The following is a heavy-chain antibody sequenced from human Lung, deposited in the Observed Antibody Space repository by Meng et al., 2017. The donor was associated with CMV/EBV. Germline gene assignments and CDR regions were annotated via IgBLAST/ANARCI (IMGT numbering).Heavy chain of an antibody. CDR2: IRSKTNGGTT. Sequence: ESXKISXGASGFIFSSAWMSWVRQAPGKGLEWVGRIRSKTNGGTTDYAAPVKGRLTISRDDSRSTLYLQMNSLKTEDTAVYYCTTDAYGVVVPFDYWGQVTXVNVYS. CDR1: GFIFSSAW. CDR3: TTDAYGVVVPFDY. J-gene: IGHJ4*02. D-gene: IGHD3-3*01. V-gene: IGHV3-15*01.